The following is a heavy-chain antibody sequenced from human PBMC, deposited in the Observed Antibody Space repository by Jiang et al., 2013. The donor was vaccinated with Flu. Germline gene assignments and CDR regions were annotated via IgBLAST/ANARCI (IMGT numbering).Heavy chain of an antibody. D-gene: IGHD3-10*01. V-gene: IGHV2-70*11. CDR3: ARSGLWFGELLSAYFDY. J-gene: IGHJ4*02. Sequence: NPTQTLTLTCTFSGFSLSTSGMCVSWIRQPPGKALEWLARIDWDDDKYYSTSLKTRLTISKDTSKNQVVLTMTNMDPVDTATYYCARSGLWFGELLSAYFDYWGQGTLVTVSS. CDR1: GFSLSTSGMC. CDR2: IDWDDDK.